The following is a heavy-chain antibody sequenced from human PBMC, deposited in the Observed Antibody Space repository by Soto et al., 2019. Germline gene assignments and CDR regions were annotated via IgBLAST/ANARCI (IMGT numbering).Heavy chain of an antibody. V-gene: IGHV4-61*01. Sequence: LSLTCTVSGGSVSSGSYYWSWIRQPPGKGLEWIGYIYYSGSTNYNPSLKSRVTISVDTSKNQFPLKLSSVTAADTAVYYCARGSYGSSWYVQSNWFDPWGQGTLVTVSS. CDR1: GGSVSSGSYY. CDR3: ARGSYGSSWYVQSNWFDP. J-gene: IGHJ5*02. CDR2: IYYSGST. D-gene: IGHD6-13*01.